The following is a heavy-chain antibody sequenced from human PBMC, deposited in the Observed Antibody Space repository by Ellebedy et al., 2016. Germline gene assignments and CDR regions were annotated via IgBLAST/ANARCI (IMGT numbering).Heavy chain of an antibody. Sequence: SETLSLTCDVSGGSVSSDYWNWIRRPPGKGLEWIGFVFHTGATLYNPSLKSRVTISVDTSKNQFSLKLTSVTAADTAVYYCAKWNGDWYAFDVWGQGTMVTVSS. CDR3: AKWNGDWYAFDV. CDR2: VFHTGAT. CDR1: GGSVSSDY. V-gene: IGHV4-59*02. J-gene: IGHJ3*01. D-gene: IGHD1-1*01.